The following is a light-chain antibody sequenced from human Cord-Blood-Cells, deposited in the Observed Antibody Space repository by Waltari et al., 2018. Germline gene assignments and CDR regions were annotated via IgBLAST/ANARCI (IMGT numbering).Light chain of an antibody. J-gene: IGKJ2*01. CDR1: QCVSSN. Sequence: EIVMTQSPATLSVSPGERGTLSCRASQCVSSNLAWYQQKPGQAPWLLIYGASTRATGIPARFSGSGSGTEFTLTISSLQSEDCAVYDCQQYNNWPYTFGQGTKLEIK. CDR3: QQYNNWPYT. CDR2: GAS. V-gene: IGKV3-15*01.